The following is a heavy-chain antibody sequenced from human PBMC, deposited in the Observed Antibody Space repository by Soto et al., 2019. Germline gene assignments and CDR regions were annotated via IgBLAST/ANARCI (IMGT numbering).Heavy chain of an antibody. D-gene: IGHD6-13*01. V-gene: IGHV3-11*01. CDR3: ERDMKQQLVRGAYGIDV. J-gene: IGHJ6*02. CDR1: GLTFSDYY. CDR2: ISSSGSTI. Sequence: QVQLVESGGGLVKPGGSLRLSCAASGLTFSDYYMSWIRQAPGKGLEWVSYISSSGSTIYYAATVKGRFTISRDNAKNSMYRQMNSLRADDTAVYYCERDMKQQLVRGAYGIDVWGQGTTLTVS.